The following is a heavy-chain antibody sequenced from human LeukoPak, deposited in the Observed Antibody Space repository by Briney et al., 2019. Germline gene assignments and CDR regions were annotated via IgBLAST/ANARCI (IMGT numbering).Heavy chain of an antibody. J-gene: IGHJ4*02. CDR1: GGSIRSSSYY. V-gene: IGHV4-39*07. CDR3: ARRAGYSSSWYFFDY. D-gene: IGHD6-13*01. Sequence: SETLSLTCTVSGGSIRSSSYYWGWIGQPPGKGLEWIGSIYYSGSTYYNPSLKSRVTISVDTSKNQFSLKLSSVTAADTAVYYCARRAGYSSSWYFFDYWGQGTLVTVSS. CDR2: IYYSGST.